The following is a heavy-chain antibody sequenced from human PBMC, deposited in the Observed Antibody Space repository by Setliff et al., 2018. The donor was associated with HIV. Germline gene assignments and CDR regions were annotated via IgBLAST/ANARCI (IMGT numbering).Heavy chain of an antibody. V-gene: IGHV3-15*01. CDR3: TTSIVVVVAATPGDY. CDR1: GFTFSNAW. CDR2: IKSKTDGGTT. D-gene: IGHD2-15*01. Sequence: PGGSLRLSCAASGFTFSNAWMSWVRQAPGKGLEWVGRIKSKTDGGTTDYAAPVKGRLTISRDDSKNTLYLQMNSLKTEDTAVYYCTTSIVVVVAATPGDYWGQGTLVTVSS. J-gene: IGHJ4*02.